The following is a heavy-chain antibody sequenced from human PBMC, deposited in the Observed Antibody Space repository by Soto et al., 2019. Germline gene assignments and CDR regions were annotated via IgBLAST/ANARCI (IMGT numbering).Heavy chain of an antibody. V-gene: IGHV3-23*01. D-gene: IGHD3-22*01. CDR3: AKKYYYDSSGYYDY. CDR2: ISGSGGST. J-gene: IGHJ4*02. CDR1: GFTFSSYA. Sequence: HPGGSLRLSCAASGFTFSSYAMSWVRQAPGKGLEWVSAISGSGGSTYYADSVKGRFTISRDNSKNTLYLQMNSLRAEDTAVYYCAKKYYYDSSGYYDYWGQGTLVTVSS.